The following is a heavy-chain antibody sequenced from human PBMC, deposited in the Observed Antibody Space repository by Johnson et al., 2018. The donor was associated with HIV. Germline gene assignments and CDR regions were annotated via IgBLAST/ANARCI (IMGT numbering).Heavy chain of an antibody. CDR1: GFSFSNYW. Sequence: VQLVESGGDLVQPGGSLRLSCVASGFSFSNYWMHWVRQAPGKGPVWVSRISPDESKTDVVDSVKGRFTISRDIAKNSLYLQMSGLRAEDTAVYYCARVRASGWGSYPNDAFDIWGQGTKVTVSS. J-gene: IGHJ3*02. D-gene: IGHD3-16*02. CDR2: ISPDESKT. CDR3: ARVRASGWGSYPNDAFDI. V-gene: IGHV3-74*01.